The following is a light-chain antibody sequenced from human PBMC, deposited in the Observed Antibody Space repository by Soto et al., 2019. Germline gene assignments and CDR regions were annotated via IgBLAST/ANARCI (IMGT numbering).Light chain of an antibody. CDR2: GAS. Sequence: EKVMTQSPATLSVSPGERATLSCRASQSVRTNVAWYQQKPGQSPRLLIYGASTRATGIPVRFSGSGSGTEFTLTISRLQSEDFAVYYCQQYDDWPPLTFGGGTKVEIK. CDR3: QQYDDWPPLT. V-gene: IGKV3-15*01. CDR1: QSVRTN. J-gene: IGKJ4*01.